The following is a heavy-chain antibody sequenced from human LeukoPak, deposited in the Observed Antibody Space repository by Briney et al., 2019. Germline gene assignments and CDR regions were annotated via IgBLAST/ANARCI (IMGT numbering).Heavy chain of an antibody. CDR1: GFTFSSYG. CDR2: ISHDGSNK. J-gene: IGHJ4*02. CDR3: AKDGGFLGAQNYNDY. D-gene: IGHD1-26*01. V-gene: IGHV3-30*18. Sequence: PGGSLRLSCAASGFTFSSYGMHWVRQAPGKGLEWVAVISHDGSNKYYADSVKGRFTISRDNSKNTLYLQMNSLRAEDTAVYYCAKDGGFLGAQNYNDYWGQGTLVTVSS.